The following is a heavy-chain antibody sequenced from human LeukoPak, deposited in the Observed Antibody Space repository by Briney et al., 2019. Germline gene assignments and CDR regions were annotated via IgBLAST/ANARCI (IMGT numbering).Heavy chain of an antibody. Sequence: PSETLSLTCTVSGASISSDDYHWSWIRQPAGKGLEWIGRIYTSGSTNYNPSLKSRVTISVDTSKNQFSLKLSSVTAADTAVYYCARHVTDYDILTGYYNQRYYFDYWGQGTLVTVSS. CDR2: IYTSGST. J-gene: IGHJ4*02. CDR3: ARHVTDYDILTGYYNQRYYFDY. CDR1: GASISSDDYH. D-gene: IGHD3-9*01. V-gene: IGHV4-61*02.